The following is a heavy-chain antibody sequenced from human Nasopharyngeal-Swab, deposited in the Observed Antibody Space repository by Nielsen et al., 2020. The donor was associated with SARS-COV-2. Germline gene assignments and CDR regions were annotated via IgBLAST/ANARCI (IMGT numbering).Heavy chain of an antibody. Sequence: SQTLSLTCAVYGWSFSGYYWSWIRQPPGKGLEWIGEINHSGSTNYNPSLKSRVTISVDTSKNQFSLKLSSVTAADTAVYYCAGGPPVYCSSTSCYGKYYYYGMDVWGQGTTVTVSS. CDR1: GWSFSGYY. J-gene: IGHJ6*02. CDR3: AGGPPVYCSSTSCYGKYYYYGMDV. CDR2: INHSGST. V-gene: IGHV4-34*01. D-gene: IGHD2-2*01.